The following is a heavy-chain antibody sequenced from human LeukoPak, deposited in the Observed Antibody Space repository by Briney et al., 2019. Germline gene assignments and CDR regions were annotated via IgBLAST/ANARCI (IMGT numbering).Heavy chain of an antibody. D-gene: IGHD3-10*01. CDR1: GFTFSDAW. Sequence: PGGSLRLSCAASGFTFSDAWMSWVRQAPGKGLKAVGRIKSKSDGGTTDYAAPVKDRFTISRDAKNTVYLQMNSLKIEDTAVYYCTTDLSLSGELIDQWGQGILVTVSS. J-gene: IGHJ4*02. CDR3: TTDLSLSGELIDQ. CDR2: IKSKSDGGTT. V-gene: IGHV3-15*01.